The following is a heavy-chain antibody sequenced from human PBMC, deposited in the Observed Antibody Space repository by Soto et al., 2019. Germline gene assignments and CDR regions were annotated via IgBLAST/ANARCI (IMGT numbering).Heavy chain of an antibody. CDR2: IYWDDDK. J-gene: IGHJ4*02. CDR3: AHMPYYDSSGYPFGY. V-gene: IGHV2-5*02. CDR1: GFSLSTSGVG. D-gene: IGHD3-22*01. Sequence: QITLKESGSTLVKPTQTLTLTCTFSGFSLSTSGVGVGWIRQPPGKALEWLALIYWDDDKRYSPSLKSRLTITKDTSKNQVVLTMTNMDPVDTATYYCAHMPYYDSSGYPFGYWGQGTLVTVSS.